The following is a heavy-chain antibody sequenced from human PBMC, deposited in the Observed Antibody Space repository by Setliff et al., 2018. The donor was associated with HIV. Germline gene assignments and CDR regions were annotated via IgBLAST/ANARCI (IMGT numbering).Heavy chain of an antibody. D-gene: IGHD3-22*01. V-gene: IGHV4-34*01. CDR2: IHHTGYM. CDR3: ASRVYYYDSSGYLREEGFDP. Sequence: LSLTCTVSGVSISNYYWSWIRQPPGKGLEWIAEIHHTGYMNYNPSLKSRVTISVDTSKNQFSLKLSSVTAADAAVYYCASRVYYYDSSGYLREEGFDPWGQGTLVTVSS. J-gene: IGHJ5*02. CDR1: GVSISNYY.